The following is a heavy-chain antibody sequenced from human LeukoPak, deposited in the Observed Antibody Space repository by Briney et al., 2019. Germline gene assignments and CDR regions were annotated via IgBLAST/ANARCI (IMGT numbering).Heavy chain of an antibody. Sequence: GGSLRLSCAASGFTFSSYSMNWVRQAPGKGLEWVSAISGSGGSTYYADSVKGRFTISRDNSKNTLYLQMNSLRAEDTAVYYCAKGPEMYYFDYWGQGTLVTVSS. J-gene: IGHJ4*02. CDR2: ISGSGGST. CDR3: AKGPEMYYFDY. V-gene: IGHV3-23*01. CDR1: GFTFSSYS.